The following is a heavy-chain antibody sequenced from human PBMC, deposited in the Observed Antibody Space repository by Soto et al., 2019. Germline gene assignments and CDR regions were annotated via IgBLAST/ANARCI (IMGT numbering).Heavy chain of an antibody. D-gene: IGHD2-15*01. V-gene: IGHV3-11*06. CDR1: GFTFGDSY. Sequence: QVQLVESGGGLVPPGGSLRLSCAGSGFTFGDSYMSWIRQAPGKGLEWLSYISPGSRYPAYADSVKGRFTISRDNAKRSRYMQMMSLTAEDTAIYYCVRVGGGGLFVPWGQGTMVTVSS. CDR2: ISPGSRYP. J-gene: IGHJ5*02. CDR3: VRVGGGGLFVP.